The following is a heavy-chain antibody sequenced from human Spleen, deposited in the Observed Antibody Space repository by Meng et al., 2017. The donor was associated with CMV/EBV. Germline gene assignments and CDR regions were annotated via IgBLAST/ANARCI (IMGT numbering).Heavy chain of an antibody. J-gene: IGHJ4*02. CDR3: AKDSSGYYPAGGVFDY. V-gene: IGHV3-23*01. Sequence: GGSLRLSCTVSRLNFEFYPMTWVRQAPGKGLEWVSHMTSTGGSTYYTDSVKGRFTISRDISKNTLYLQMNSLRAEDTAIYYCAKDSSGYYPAGGVFDYWGQGTLVTVSS. D-gene: IGHD3-22*01. CDR1: RLNFEFYP. CDR2: MTSTGGST.